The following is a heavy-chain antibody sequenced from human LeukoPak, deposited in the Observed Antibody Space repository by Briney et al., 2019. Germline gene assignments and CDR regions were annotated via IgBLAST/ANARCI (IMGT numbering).Heavy chain of an antibody. Sequence: SETLSLTCTVSGGSISSYYWSWIRQPAGKGLEWIGRIYTSGSTNYNPSLKSRATVSVDTSKNQFSLKLSSVTAADTAVYYCARDRDTYYDFWSGYLRYYYYMDVWGKGTTVTVSS. CDR3: ARDRDTYYDFWSGYLRYYYYMDV. V-gene: IGHV4-4*07. D-gene: IGHD3-3*01. CDR1: GGSISSYY. CDR2: IYTSGST. J-gene: IGHJ6*03.